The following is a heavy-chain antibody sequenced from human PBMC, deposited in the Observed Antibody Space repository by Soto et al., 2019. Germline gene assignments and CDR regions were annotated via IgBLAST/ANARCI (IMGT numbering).Heavy chain of an antibody. D-gene: IGHD5-18*01. V-gene: IGHV1-46*01. J-gene: IGHJ6*03. CDR1: GYTFTSYY. Sequence: ASVKVSCKASGYTFTSYYMHWVRQAPGQGLEWMGIINPSGGSTSYAQKFQGRVTMTRDTSTSTVYMELSSLRSEDTAVYYCARDGTAMVFYYYYMDVWGKGTTVTVSS. CDR2: INPSGGST. CDR3: ARDGTAMVFYYYYMDV.